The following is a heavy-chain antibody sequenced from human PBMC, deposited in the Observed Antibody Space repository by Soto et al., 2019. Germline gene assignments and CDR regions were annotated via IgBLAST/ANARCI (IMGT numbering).Heavy chain of an antibody. CDR2: IYTSASI. CDR1: GADINTYS. V-gene: IGHV4-4*07. CDR3: ARDREAGYNFYYGMDV. D-gene: IGHD6-19*01. J-gene: IGHJ6*02. Sequence: SETLSLTCSVSGADINTYSWTWIRQPAGKGLEWIGRIYTSASISYNPSLKGRVTLSVDTSTNQVSLRLASVTAADTAIYYCARDREAGYNFYYGMDVWGQGTTVTVSS.